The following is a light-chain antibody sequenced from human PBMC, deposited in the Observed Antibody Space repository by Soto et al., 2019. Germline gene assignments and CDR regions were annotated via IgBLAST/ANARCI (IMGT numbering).Light chain of an antibody. J-gene: IGKJ5*01. Sequence: EIILTESPATLSLSPGETATLSCGASQSFSSNLAWYQQKTVQAPRLLIYDASKRATGIPDRFSGSGSGTDLNLTISRLEPEDFAVDYCQLRDDWSITCGQGTRLEIK. CDR3: QLRDDWSIT. CDR1: QSFSSN. CDR2: DAS. V-gene: IGKV3-11*01.